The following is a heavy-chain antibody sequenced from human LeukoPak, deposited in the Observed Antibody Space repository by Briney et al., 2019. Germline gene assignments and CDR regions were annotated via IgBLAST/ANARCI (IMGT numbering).Heavy chain of an antibody. J-gene: IGHJ6*03. CDR3: AKGGPLPISYYYYMDV. CDR2: ISGSGGFT. CDR1: GFTFSSYA. V-gene: IGHV3-23*01. Sequence: GGSLRLSCAASGFTFSSYAITWVRQAPGKGLEWVSAISGSGGFTSYADSVRGRFTISRDSSKNTLYLQMNSLRAEDTAVYYRAKGGPLPISYYYYMDVWGKGTTVTISS. D-gene: IGHD3-3*02.